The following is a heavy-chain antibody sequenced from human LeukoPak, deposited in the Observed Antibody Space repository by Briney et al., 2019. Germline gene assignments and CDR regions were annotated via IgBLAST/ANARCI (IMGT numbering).Heavy chain of an antibody. CDR1: GYIFTSYY. CDR3: VREYHGGYFDF. J-gene: IGHJ4*02. V-gene: IGHV1-46*03. Sequence: GASVKVSCKTSGYIFTSYYLHWVRQAPGQGLERLGVVYPSAGTSDPAQRFRARITLSDDTSTSTVYMELRSLKSEDTAIYFCVREYHGGYFDFWGQGTLVTVSS. CDR2: VYPSAGTS. D-gene: IGHD3-16*01.